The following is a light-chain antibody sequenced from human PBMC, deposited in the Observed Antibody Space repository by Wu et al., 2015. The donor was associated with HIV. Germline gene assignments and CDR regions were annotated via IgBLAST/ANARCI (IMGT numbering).Light chain of an antibody. Sequence: RASQXVSSNLAXYQQKPRPGSQAPHLWGIHPGPLVVPARFSGSGSGTEFTLTISSLQSEDFAVYYCQQYNHWPPPWTFGQGTKVEIK. CDR3: QQYNHWPPPWT. CDR2: GI. J-gene: IGKJ1*01. CDR1: QXVSSN. V-gene: IGKV3-15*01.